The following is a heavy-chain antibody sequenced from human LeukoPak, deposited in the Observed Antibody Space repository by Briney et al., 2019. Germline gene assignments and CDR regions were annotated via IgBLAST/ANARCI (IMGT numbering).Heavy chain of an antibody. Sequence: PSETLSLTCIVSGVTISSYDWSWIRQPAGKGLEWIGRIYSSGNTNYNPSLKSRVTMSVNTSKNQFALKLSSVTAADTAVYYCARDRNGGHFDYWGQGTLVTVSS. V-gene: IGHV4-4*07. CDR1: GVTISSYD. CDR2: IYSSGNT. CDR3: ARDRNGGHFDY. J-gene: IGHJ4*02.